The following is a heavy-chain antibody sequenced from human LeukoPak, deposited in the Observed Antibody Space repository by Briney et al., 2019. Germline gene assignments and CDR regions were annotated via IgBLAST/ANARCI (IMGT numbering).Heavy chain of an antibody. V-gene: IGHV3-30*18. D-gene: IGHD4-17*01. CDR2: ISYFGCNN. CDR3: AKDRDDYGSLGAIDI. CDR1: GFTFSSYG. J-gene: IGHJ3*02. Sequence: GRSMRLSCAASGFTFSSYGMHWVRQVAGKGLEWEAVISYFGCNNYYTDSVKGRFTISRDNSKNTLYLQMNSLRAEDTAVYYCAKDRDDYGSLGAIDIWGQGTMVTVSS.